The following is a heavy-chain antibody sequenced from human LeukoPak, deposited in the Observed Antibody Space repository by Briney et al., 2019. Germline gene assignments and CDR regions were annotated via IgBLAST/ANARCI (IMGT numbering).Heavy chain of an antibody. CDR3: ARAGVYYYGSGSYYNDEGNWFDP. CDR2: ISAYNGNT. Sequence: ASVKVSCKASGYTFTSYGISWVRQAPGQGLEWMGWISAYNGNTNYAQKLQGRVTMTTYTSTSTAYMELRSLRSDDTAVYYCARAGVYYYGSGSYYNDEGNWFDPWGQGTLVTVSS. CDR1: GYTFTSYG. V-gene: IGHV1-18*01. D-gene: IGHD3-10*01. J-gene: IGHJ5*02.